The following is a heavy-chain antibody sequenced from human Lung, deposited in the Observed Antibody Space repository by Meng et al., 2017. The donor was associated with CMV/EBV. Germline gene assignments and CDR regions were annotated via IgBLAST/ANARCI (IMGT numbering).Heavy chain of an antibody. V-gene: IGHV3-23*01. J-gene: IGHJ6*02. CDR1: GFSFNSYA. CDR2: ISGSGGST. D-gene: IGHD3-10*01. Sequence: SCAASGFSFNSYAMTWVRQAPGKGLEWVSGISGSGGSTYYADSVKGRFTISRDNSKNTLFVQMNSLRAEDTAVYYCARFGGTVSHECLSYGMDFXGQGXTVTVSS. CDR3: ARFGGTVSHECLSYGMDF.